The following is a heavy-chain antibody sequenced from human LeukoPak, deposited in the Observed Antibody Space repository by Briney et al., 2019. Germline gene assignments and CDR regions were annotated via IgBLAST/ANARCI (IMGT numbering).Heavy chain of an antibody. CDR3: ARADYIVVVPAAIRGYYYGMDV. D-gene: IGHD2-2*02. CDR1: GYTLTELS. CDR2: FDPEDGET. V-gene: IGHV1-24*01. J-gene: IGHJ6*02. Sequence: ASVTVSCKVSGYTLTELSMHWVRQAPGKGLEWMGGFDPEDGETIYAQKFQGRVTMTEDTSTDTAYMELSSLRSDDTAVYYCARADYIVVVPAAIRGYYYGMDVWGQGTTVTVSS.